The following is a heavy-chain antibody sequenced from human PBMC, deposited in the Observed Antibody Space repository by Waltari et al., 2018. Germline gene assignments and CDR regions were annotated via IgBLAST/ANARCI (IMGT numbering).Heavy chain of an antibody. CDR2: VHHHGKT. V-gene: IGHV4-4*02. Sequence: QVQLQESGQGLVQPSGTLSLTCAVPGDSISGNYWWRWVSQSPEKGLEWIGQVHHHGKTHYNPSLQSRVTISVDKPKNQFSLNLNSVTAADTAIYYCAGDRAIGLFFDYWGRGTLVTVSS. J-gene: IGHJ4*02. CDR3: AGDRAIGLFFDY. CDR1: GDSISGNYW. D-gene: IGHD2-2*01.